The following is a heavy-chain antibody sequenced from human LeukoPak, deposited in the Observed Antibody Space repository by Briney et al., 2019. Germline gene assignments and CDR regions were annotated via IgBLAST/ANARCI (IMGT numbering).Heavy chain of an antibody. Sequence: GGSLRLSCAASGFVFSDYAIHWVRQAPGKGREWVAVISYDGGSEHYLDSVKGRFTISRDNSKSPVYLQMNSPTVEPTATYFCARVYHGRSRIISLFAAGGKGTPVTASS. CDR3: ARVYHGRSRIISLFAA. CDR2: ISYDGGSE. D-gene: IGHD1-14*01. CDR1: GFVFSDYA. V-gene: IGHV3-30*04. J-gene: IGHJ4*02.